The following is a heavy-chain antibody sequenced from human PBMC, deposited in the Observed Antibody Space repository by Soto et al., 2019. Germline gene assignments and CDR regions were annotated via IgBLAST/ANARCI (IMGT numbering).Heavy chain of an antibody. CDR3: AREGRIAVAEYYFDY. D-gene: IGHD6-19*01. Sequence: ETLSLTCTVSGGSISSYYWSWIRQPPGKGLEWIGYIYYSGSTNYNPSLKSRVTISVDTSKNQFSLKLSSVTAADTAVYYCAREGRIAVAEYYFDYWGQGTLVTVSS. V-gene: IGHV4-59*01. CDR1: GGSISSYY. CDR2: IYYSGST. J-gene: IGHJ4*02.